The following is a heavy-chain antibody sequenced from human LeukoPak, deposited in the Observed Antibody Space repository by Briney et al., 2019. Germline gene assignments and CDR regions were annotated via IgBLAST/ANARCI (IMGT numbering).Heavy chain of an antibody. J-gene: IGHJ4*02. CDR2: IHSDGTT. CDR3: ARGIAAAGTALYN. V-gene: IGHV3-53*01. CDR1: GFTFSSYG. Sequence: GGSLRLSCAASGFTFSSYGMHWVRQAPGRGLQWVSVIHSDGTTFYADSVKGRFTISRDNSKNTLYLQINSLRAEDTAVYYCARGIAAAGTALYNWGQGTLLTVSS. D-gene: IGHD6-13*01.